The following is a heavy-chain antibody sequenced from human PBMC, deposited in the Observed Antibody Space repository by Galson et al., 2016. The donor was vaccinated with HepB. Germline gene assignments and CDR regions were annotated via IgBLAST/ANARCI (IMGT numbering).Heavy chain of an antibody. D-gene: IGHD6-19*01. CDR3: SRENSQKQLSGWYSRTKKYYYYAMDV. J-gene: IGHJ6*02. V-gene: IGHV3-33*01. CDR1: GFNFSAYD. Sequence: SLRLSCAASGFNFSAYDMYWVRQSPGKGLEWLVVIWYDGSTKHYADSVKGRFSISRDNSKNTVFLQMNSLRAEDTAVYYCSRENSQKQLSGWYSRTKKYYYYAMDVWGQGTTVTVSS. CDR2: IWYDGSTK.